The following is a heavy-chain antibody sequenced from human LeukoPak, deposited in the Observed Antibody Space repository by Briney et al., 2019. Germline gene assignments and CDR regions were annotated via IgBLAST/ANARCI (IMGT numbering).Heavy chain of an antibody. CDR1: GYTFTTYA. Sequence: ASVKVSCKTSGYTFTTYALNWVRQAPGQGLEWMGWINPNSGGTNYAQKFQGRVTMTRDTSISTAYMELSRLRSDDTAVYYCARSILGYCSGGSCYSGYMDVWGKGTTVTVSS. D-gene: IGHD2-15*01. V-gene: IGHV1-2*02. CDR2: INPNSGGT. J-gene: IGHJ6*03. CDR3: ARSILGYCSGGSCYSGYMDV.